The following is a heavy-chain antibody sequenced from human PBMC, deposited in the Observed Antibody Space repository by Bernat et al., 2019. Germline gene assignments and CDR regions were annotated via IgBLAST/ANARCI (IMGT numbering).Heavy chain of an antibody. CDR2: IYYSGST. CDR1: GGSISRGGYY. J-gene: IGHJ2*01. CDR3: ARVAGGDYVWYFDL. D-gene: IGHD2-21*02. Sequence: QVQLQESGPGLVKPSQTLSLTCTVSGGSISRGGYYWSWIRQHPGKGLEWIGYIYYSGSTYYNPSLKSRVTISVDTSKNQFSLKLSSVTAADTAVYYCARVAGGDYVWYFDLWGRGTLVTVSS. V-gene: IGHV4-31*03.